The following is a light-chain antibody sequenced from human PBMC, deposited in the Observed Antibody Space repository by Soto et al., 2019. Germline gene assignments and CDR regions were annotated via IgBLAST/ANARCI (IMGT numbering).Light chain of an antibody. J-gene: IGLJ1*01. Sequence: QSVLTQAPSVSGTPGQRFTITCSGSSSNIGRNSVNWYQHLPGTAPKLLTHGNNHRPSGVPDRFSGSKSGTSASLAISGLQPEDEADYCCAAWDDSLNEYVFGDGTKVTVL. CDR1: SSNIGRNS. CDR2: GNN. V-gene: IGLV1-44*01. CDR3: AAWDDSLNEYV.